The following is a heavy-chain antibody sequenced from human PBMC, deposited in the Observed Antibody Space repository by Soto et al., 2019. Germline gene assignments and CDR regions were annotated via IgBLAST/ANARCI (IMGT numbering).Heavy chain of an antibody. CDR2: IWYDGSNK. J-gene: IGHJ6*02. CDR1: GFTFSSYG. V-gene: IGHV3-33*01. D-gene: IGHD4-4*01. CDR3: ARDPGYSDYYYYYGMDV. Sequence: PGGSLRLSCAASGFTFSSYGMHWVLQAPGKGLEWVAVIWYDGSNKYYADSVKGRSTISRDNSKNTLYLQVNSLRAEDTAVYYCARDPGYSDYYYYYGMDVWGQGTTVTVSS.